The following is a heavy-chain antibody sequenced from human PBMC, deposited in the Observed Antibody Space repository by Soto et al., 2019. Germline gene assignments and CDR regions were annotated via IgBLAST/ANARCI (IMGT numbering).Heavy chain of an antibody. CDR1: GFTFTNYA. J-gene: IGHJ6*02. Sequence: GGSLRLSCAASGFTFTNYAFHWVRQAPGKGLEWLAVISFDGDRKYYADSVMGRFIISRDNFKNTLFLQMNNLRAEDAALYFCGREDDYNYRYFHYGVDVWGQGTTVTVSS. CDR3: GREDDYNYRYFHYGVDV. V-gene: IGHV3-30-3*01. D-gene: IGHD5-12*01. CDR2: ISFDGDRK.